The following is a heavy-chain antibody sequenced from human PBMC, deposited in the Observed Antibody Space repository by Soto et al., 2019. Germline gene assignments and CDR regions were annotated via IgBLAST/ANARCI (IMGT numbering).Heavy chain of an antibody. V-gene: IGHV4-30-2*03. J-gene: IGHJ5*02. CDR1: GGSISSGDYS. Sequence: SETLSLTCAVSGGSISSGDYSWNWIRQPPGKGLEWIGYIYYSGSTYYSPSLKSRVTISVDTSKNQFSLKLSSVTAADTALYYCARRERAAGTDWWFDPWGQGTLVTVSS. CDR3: ARRERAAGTDWWFDP. D-gene: IGHD6-13*01. CDR2: IYYSGST.